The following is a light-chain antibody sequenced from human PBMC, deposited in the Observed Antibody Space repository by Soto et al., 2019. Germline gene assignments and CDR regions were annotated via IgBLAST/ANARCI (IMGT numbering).Light chain of an antibody. CDR3: QQYDNWPWT. V-gene: IGKV3-15*01. CDR1: QSLHTN. Sequence: EIELTQSPPTLSASPGERITLSCRATQSLHTNLAWYQQNPGQPPRLLISDASTRASGVPARFSGSGSGTEFSLTITGLQSEDSAIYFCQQYDNWPWTFGHGTKVEI. CDR2: DAS. J-gene: IGKJ1*01.